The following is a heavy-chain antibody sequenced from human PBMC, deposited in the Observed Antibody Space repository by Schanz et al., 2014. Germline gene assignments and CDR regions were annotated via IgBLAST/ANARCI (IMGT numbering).Heavy chain of an antibody. J-gene: IGHJ4*02. CDR1: GFTFSSYA. Sequence: VHLLESGGGLVEPGGSLRLSCAASGFTFSSYAMTWVRQAPGMGLEWVSAISGRDGSTYYADSVRGRFTISRDNSKNTLYLQMNSLRAEDTAVYYCANNWNLDYWGQGTLXTVSS. CDR2: ISGRDGST. CDR3: ANNWNLDY. V-gene: IGHV3-23*01. D-gene: IGHD1-20*01.